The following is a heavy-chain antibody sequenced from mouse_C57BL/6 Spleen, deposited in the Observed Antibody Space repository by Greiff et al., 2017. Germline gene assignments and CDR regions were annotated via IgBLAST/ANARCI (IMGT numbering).Heavy chain of an antibody. D-gene: IGHD1-1*01. Sequence: QVQLQQPGAELVKPGASVKLSCKASGYTFTSYWMHWVKQRPGQGLEWIGMIHPNSGSTNYNEKFKSKATLTVDKSSSTAYMQLSSLTSEDSAVYYCASNYGTLYAMDYWGQGTSGTVSS. J-gene: IGHJ4*01. CDR3: ASNYGTLYAMDY. CDR2: IHPNSGST. V-gene: IGHV1-64*01. CDR1: GYTFTSYW.